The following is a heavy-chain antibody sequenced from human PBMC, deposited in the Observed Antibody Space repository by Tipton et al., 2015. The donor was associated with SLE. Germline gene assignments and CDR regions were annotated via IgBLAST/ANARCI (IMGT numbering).Heavy chain of an antibody. CDR1: GGSFSGYY. Sequence: TLSLTCAVYGGSFSGYYWSWVRQPPGKGLEWIGNILHDGNTDCTPSLKSRVTISIDTSENQFSLKLRSVTAADTAVYYCARGPYYFDSSSYDYWGQGVPVVVSS. D-gene: IGHD6-13*01. V-gene: IGHV4-34*01. J-gene: IGHJ4*02. CDR2: ILHDGNT. CDR3: ARGPYYFDSSSYDY.